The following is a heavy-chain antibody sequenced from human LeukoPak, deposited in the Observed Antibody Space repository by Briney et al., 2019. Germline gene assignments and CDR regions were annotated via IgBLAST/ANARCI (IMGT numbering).Heavy chain of an antibody. D-gene: IGHD6-6*01. CDR3: ARDLYSSSSGAGY. CDR2: IYSGGST. V-gene: IGHV3-53*01. CDR1: GFTVSSNY. J-gene: IGHJ4*02. Sequence: GGSLRLSCAASGFTVSSNYMSWVRQAPGKGLEWVSVIYSGGSTYYADSVKGRFTISRDNSKNTLYLQMNSLRAEDTAVYYCARDLYSSSSGAGYWGQGTLVTVSS.